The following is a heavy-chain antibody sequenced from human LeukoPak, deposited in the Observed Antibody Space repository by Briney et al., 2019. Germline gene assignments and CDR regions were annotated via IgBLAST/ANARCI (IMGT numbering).Heavy chain of an antibody. J-gene: IGHJ5*02. CDR2: MKTDGSEI. CDR3: ARGIEATPNSFDP. V-gene: IGHV3-7*01. D-gene: IGHD2-15*01. CDR1: GFTFSNYW. Sequence: PGGSLRPSCAASGFTFSNYWMNWVRQAPGKGLEWVANMKTDGSEIYYVDSVKGRFTISRDNAKNSLYLQMNSLRDEDTAVYYCARGIEATPNSFDPWGQGTLVTVSS.